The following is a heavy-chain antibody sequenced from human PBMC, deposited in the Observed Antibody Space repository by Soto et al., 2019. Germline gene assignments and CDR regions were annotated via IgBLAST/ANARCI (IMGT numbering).Heavy chain of an antibody. CDR1: GYTFTDYY. V-gene: IGHV1-69-2*01. Sequence: EVQLVQSGAEVKKPGATVKISCKVSGYTFTDYYMHWVQQAPGKGLEWMGLVDPEDGETIYAEKFQGRFTITADTATDRAYMELSSLRSENTAVYYCATTGPTTVVTPRGLGYWGQGTLVTVSS. J-gene: IGHJ4*02. D-gene: IGHD4-17*01. CDR2: VDPEDGET. CDR3: ATTGPTTVVTPRGLGY.